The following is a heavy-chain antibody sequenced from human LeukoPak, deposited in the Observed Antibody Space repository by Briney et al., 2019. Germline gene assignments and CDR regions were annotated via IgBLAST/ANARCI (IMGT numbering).Heavy chain of an antibody. CDR1: GFTFDDYA. CDR3: AKDIGQGGGRRYYDSSGYYPY. D-gene: IGHD3-22*01. CDR2: ISGDGGST. J-gene: IGHJ4*02. Sequence: PGGSLRLSCAASGFTFDDYAMHWVRQAPGKGLEWVSLISGDGGSTYHADSVKGRFTISRDNSKNSLYLQMNSLRTEDTALYYCAKDIGQGGGRRYYDSSGYYPYWGQGTLVTVSS. V-gene: IGHV3-43*02.